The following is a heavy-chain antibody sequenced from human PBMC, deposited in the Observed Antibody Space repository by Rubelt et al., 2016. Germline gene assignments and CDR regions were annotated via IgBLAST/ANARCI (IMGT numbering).Heavy chain of an antibody. V-gene: IGHV3-48*04. CDR1: GFTFSSYA. CDR3: ARDPRLVRGVYGMDV. D-gene: IGHD3-10*01. J-gene: IGHJ6*02. Sequence: VQLVESGGGVVQPGRSLRLSCAASGFTFSSYAMSWVRQAPGKGLEWVSYISDRSSTIYYADSVKGRFTISRDNAKNSLYLQMNSLRAEDTAVYYCARDPRLVRGVYGMDVWGQGTTVTVSS. CDR2: ISDRSSTI.